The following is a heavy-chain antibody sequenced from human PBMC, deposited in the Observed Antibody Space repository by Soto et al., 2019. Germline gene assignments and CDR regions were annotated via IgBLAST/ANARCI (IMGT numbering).Heavy chain of an antibody. V-gene: IGHV4-39*01. D-gene: IGHD2-2*03. J-gene: IGHJ6*02. CDR3: ARLNGHGISTNCHGYDGIDV. CDR2: IYSSENT. Sequence: QLQLQESGPGLVKPSEILSLTCTVSGPSVSSSTYSWGWIRQSPGQGREWIGTIYSSENTYYNPYLLMRVTLSEETSKNEFSRKLRSVPAADTAVYYCARLNGHGISTNCHGYDGIDVLGRGATVTVSS. CDR1: GPSVSSSTYS.